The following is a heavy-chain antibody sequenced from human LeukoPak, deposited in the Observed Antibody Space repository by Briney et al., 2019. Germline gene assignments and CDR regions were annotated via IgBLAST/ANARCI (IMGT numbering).Heavy chain of an antibody. D-gene: IGHD2-2*01. J-gene: IGHJ6*02. CDR2: IKSKADGGTT. V-gene: IGHV3-15*01. Sequence: PGGSLRLSCAASGFTFSNVWMSWVRQGPGKGLEWVGRIKSKADGGTTDYAAPVKDRFTISRDDSKTTLYLQMNSLKTEDTAVYYCTTDRGVPGDVWGQGTTVTVSS. CDR3: TTDRGVPGDV. CDR1: GFTFSNVW.